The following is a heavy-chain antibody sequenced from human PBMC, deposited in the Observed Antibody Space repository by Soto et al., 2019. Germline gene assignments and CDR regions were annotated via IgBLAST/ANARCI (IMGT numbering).Heavy chain of an antibody. CDR3: AREGESIAAPNPRGGWFDP. V-gene: IGHV4-31*03. CDR1: GGSISSGGYY. Sequence: SETLSLTCTVSGGSISSGGYYWSWIRQHPGKGLEWIGYIYYSGSTYYNPSLKSRVTISVETSKNQFSLKLSSVTAADTAVYYCAREGESIAAPNPRGGWFDPWGQGTLVTVSS. CDR2: IYYSGST. J-gene: IGHJ5*02. D-gene: IGHD6-6*01.